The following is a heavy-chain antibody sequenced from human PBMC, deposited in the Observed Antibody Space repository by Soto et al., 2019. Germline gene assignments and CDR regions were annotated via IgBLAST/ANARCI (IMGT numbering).Heavy chain of an antibody. Sequence: QVQLVKSGGEVKRPGASVRVSCKTSGYTFSNYGITWVRQAPGQPLEWLGWISLYSDGTNYAQKFQGRVSMTTDTSTTTAYMELRSLSSDDTAVYYCARVVPGAEAWFGPWGQGTLVTVSS. CDR2: ISLYSDGT. J-gene: IGHJ5*02. CDR1: GYTFSNYG. D-gene: IGHD2-2*01. CDR3: ARVVPGAEAWFGP. V-gene: IGHV1-18*01.